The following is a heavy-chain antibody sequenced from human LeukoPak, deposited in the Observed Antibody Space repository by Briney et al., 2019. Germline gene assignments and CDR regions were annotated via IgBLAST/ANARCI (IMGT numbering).Heavy chain of an antibody. CDR1: GFTFSSYV. CDR3: ARAPTTDY. Sequence: GGSLRLSCAASGFTFSSYVMHWVRQAPGKGLEWVAIISYGGSNEYYADSVKGRFTISRDNSKNTLYLQMNSLRAEDTAVYYCARAPTTDYWGQGTLVTVSS. D-gene: IGHD4-11*01. V-gene: IGHV3-30*04. CDR2: ISYGGSNE. J-gene: IGHJ4*02.